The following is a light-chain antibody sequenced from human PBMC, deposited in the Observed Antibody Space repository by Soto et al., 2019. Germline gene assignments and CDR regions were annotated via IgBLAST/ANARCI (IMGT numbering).Light chain of an antibody. Sequence: EVVLTQSPGTLSLSPGERATLSCGASQSVSSNLAWYKQKPGQAPRLLIFGASSRATGIPDRVSGSGSGTDVTLTISRLEPEDFAVYYGQQYGSSPSTFGQGTRLEIK. J-gene: IGKJ5*01. CDR3: QQYGSSPST. CDR2: GAS. V-gene: IGKV3-20*01. CDR1: QSVSSN.